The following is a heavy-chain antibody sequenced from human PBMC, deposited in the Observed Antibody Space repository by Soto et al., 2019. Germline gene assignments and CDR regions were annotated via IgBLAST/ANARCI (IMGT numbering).Heavy chain of an antibody. V-gene: IGHV3-30*03. J-gene: IGHJ5*02. D-gene: IGHD6-13*01. CDR2: ISYDGSNK. Sequence: GGSLRLSWAASGFTFXXXXXXXXXXXXXXXXXXVAVISYDGSNKYYADSVKGRFTISRDNSKNTLYLQMNSLRAEDTAVYYXAXXXXGIAAAGRLRLNWFDPWGQGTLVTVSS. CDR3: AXXXXGIAAAGRLRLNWFDP. CDR1: GFTFXXXX.